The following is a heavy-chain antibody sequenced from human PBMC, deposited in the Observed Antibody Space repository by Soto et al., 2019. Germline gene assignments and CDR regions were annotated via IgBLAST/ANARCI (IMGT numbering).Heavy chain of an antibody. CDR1: GYMFTTYG. J-gene: IGHJ6*02. D-gene: IGHD2-2*02. CDR3: ARERCSSNSCYKGPFYYYGLDV. Sequence: GASVNVSCKASGYMFTTYGISWVRQAPGQGLEWMGWISAYNGNTKYAQKLQGRVTMTTDTSTSTAYMELRSLRSDDTAVYYCARERCSSNSCYKGPFYYYGLDVWGQGTTVTVYS. V-gene: IGHV1-18*01. CDR2: ISAYNGNT.